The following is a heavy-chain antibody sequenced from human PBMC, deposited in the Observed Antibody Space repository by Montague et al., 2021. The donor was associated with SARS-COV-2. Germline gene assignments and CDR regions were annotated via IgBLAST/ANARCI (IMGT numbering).Heavy chain of an antibody. J-gene: IGHJ6*02. CDR2: ISYDGSNK. CDR3: AGGGSEGLYHYYYGMDV. CDR1: GFTFSSYA. Sequence: SLRLSCAASGFTFSSYAMHRVRQAPGKGLEWVAVISYDGSNKYYADSVKGRFTISRDNSKNTLYLQMNSLRAEDTAVYYCAGGGSEGLYHYYYGMDVWGQGTTVTVSS. D-gene: IGHD3-10*01. V-gene: IGHV3-30-3*01.